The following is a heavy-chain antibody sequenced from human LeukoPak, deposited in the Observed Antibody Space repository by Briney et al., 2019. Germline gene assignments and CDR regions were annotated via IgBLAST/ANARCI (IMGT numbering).Heavy chain of an antibody. CDR2: ISGSGGST. Sequence: GGSLRLSCAASGFTFSSYAMSWVRQAPGKGLEWVSAISGSGGSTYYADSVKGRFTISRDNSKNTLYLQMNSLRAEDTAVYYCAKDGSGSYYSEGIDYWGQGTLVTVSS. CDR1: GFTFSSYA. CDR3: AKDGSGSYYSEGIDY. J-gene: IGHJ4*02. D-gene: IGHD3-10*01. V-gene: IGHV3-23*01.